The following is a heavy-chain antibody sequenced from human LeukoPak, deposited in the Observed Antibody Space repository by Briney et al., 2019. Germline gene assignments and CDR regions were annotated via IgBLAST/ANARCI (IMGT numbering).Heavy chain of an antibody. CDR3: ARYTTMVRGMY. V-gene: IGHV3-7*01. J-gene: IGHJ4*02. CDR2: IKQDGREK. D-gene: IGHD3-10*01. CDR1: GFTFSSYW. Sequence: PGGSLRLSCAASGFTFSSYWMSWVRQAPGKGLEWVANIKQDGREKYYVDSVKGRFTISRDNDKNSLYLQMTSLRAEDTAVYYCARYTTMVRGMYWGQGTLVTVSS.